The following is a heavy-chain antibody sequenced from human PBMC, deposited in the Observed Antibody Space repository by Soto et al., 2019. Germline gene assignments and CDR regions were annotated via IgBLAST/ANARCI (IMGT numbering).Heavy chain of an antibody. CDR3: AREVGAIPYYGMDV. J-gene: IGHJ6*02. V-gene: IGHV4-39*07. CDR1: GDSISSRTFY. CDR2: IYYTGSA. D-gene: IGHD1-26*01. Sequence: SETLSLTCNVSGDSISSRTFYWGWIRQAPGKGLQWIGSIYYTGSAYYNPSLRSRATVSVHTSTNQFSLRLSSVTAADTAVYYCAREVGAIPYYGMDVWGQGTTVTVSS.